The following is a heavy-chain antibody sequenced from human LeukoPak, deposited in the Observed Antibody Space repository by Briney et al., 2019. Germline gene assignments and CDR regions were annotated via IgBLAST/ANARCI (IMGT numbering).Heavy chain of an antibody. J-gene: IGHJ4*02. D-gene: IGHD5-18*01. CDR1: GGXXXSXX. CDR3: ARSHGYLFDY. CDR2: IYTSGST. V-gene: IGHV4-4*07. Sequence: PSETLSLTCTVSGGXXXSXXXXWXXXXXXXXLEWIGRIYTSGSTNYNPSLKSRVTISVDTSKNQFSLKLSSVTAADTAVYYCARSHGYLFDYWGQGTLVTVPS.